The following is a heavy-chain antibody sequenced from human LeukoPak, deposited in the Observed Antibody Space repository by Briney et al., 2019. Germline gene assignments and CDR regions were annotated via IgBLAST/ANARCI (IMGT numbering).Heavy chain of an antibody. V-gene: IGHV3-48*03. D-gene: IGHD3-10*01. CDR3: ARDYLSGGGFDY. J-gene: IGHJ4*02. CDR1: GFTFSSYE. Sequence: GGSLRLSCAASGFTFSSYEMNWVRQAPGKGLEWVSYISSSGSTIYYADSVKGRFTIPGDNAKNSLYLQMNSLRAEDTAVYYCARDYLSGGGFDYWGQGTLVTVSS. CDR2: ISSSGSTI.